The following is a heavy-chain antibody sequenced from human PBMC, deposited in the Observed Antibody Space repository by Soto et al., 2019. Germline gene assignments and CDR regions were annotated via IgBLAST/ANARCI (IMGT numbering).Heavy chain of an antibody. V-gene: IGHV3-74*01. D-gene: IGHD2-15*01. Sequence: GGSLRLSCAAAGFTFSSYWMHWVRQAPGKGLVWVSRINSDGSSTSYADSVKGRFTISRDNAKNTLYLQMNSLRAEDTAVYYCVRTSLVVAAATREDYWGQGTLVTVSS. CDR1: GFTFSSYW. CDR2: INSDGSST. J-gene: IGHJ4*02. CDR3: VRTSLVVAAATREDY.